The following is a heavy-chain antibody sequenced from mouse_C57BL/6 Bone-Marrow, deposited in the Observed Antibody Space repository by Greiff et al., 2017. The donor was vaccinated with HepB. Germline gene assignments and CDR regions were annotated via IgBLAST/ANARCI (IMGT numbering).Heavy chain of an antibody. J-gene: IGHJ3*01. D-gene: IGHD2-12*01. CDR3: AREGYYSPAWFAY. CDR2: ISDGGSYT. V-gene: IGHV5-4*01. CDR1: GFTFSSYA. Sequence: EVKLVESGGGLVKPGGSLKLSCAASGFTFSSYAMSWVRQTPEKRLEWVATISDGGSYTYYPDNVKGRFTISRDNAKNNLYLQMSHLKSEDTAMYYCAREGYYSPAWFAYWGQGTLVTVSA.